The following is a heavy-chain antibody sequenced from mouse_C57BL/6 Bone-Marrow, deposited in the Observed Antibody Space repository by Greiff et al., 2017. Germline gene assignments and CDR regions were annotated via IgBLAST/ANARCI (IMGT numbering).Heavy chain of an antibody. V-gene: IGHV1-50*01. CDR1: GYTFTSYW. J-gene: IGHJ2*01. CDR2: IDPSDGYT. CDR3: ARADGYDEGGVDY. Sequence: QVQLKQPGAELVKPGASVKLSCKASGYTFTSYWMQWVKQRPGQGLEWIGGIDPSDGYTNYNEKFKGKATLTVDTSSSTAYMQLSSLTSEDSAVYSCARADGYDEGGVDYWGQGTTLTVSS. D-gene: IGHD2-2*01.